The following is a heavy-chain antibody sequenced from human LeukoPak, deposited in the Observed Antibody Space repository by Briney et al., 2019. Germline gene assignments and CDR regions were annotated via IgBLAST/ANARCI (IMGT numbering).Heavy chain of an antibody. V-gene: IGHV3-23*01. Sequence: GGSLRLSCAASGFTFSSYAMSWVRQAPGKGLEWVSVISGSGSSTYYADSVKGRFTISRDNSKNTLYLQMNSLRAVDTAVYYLAKGERPSVIRYFDFWGRGTLVTVSS. D-gene: IGHD2-21*01. CDR3: AKGERPSVIRYFDF. J-gene: IGHJ2*01. CDR1: GFTFSSYA. CDR2: ISGSGSST.